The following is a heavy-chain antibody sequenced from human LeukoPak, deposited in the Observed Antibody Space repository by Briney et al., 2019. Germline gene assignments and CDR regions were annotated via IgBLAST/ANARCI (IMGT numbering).Heavy chain of an antibody. CDR1: GFIFSNYG. CDR3: AKDVVGHQWVENY. V-gene: IGHV3-30*02. Sequence: GGSLRLSCAASGFIFSNYGMHWVRQAPGKGLEWVAFIHYDGPEKYYGDSVKGRFTISRDNSKNTVYLQMNSLRAEDTAVYYCAKDVVGHQWVENYWGQGTLVTVSS. J-gene: IGHJ4*02. D-gene: IGHD2-2*01. CDR2: IHYDGPEK.